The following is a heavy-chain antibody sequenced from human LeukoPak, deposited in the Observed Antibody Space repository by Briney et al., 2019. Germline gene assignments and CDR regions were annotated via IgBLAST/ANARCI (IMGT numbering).Heavy chain of an antibody. CDR2: ISSSSSYI. CDR1: GFTFSTYY. Sequence: GGSLRLSCAASGFTFSTYYMNWVRQAPGKGLEWVSSISSSSSYIYYADSVKGRFTISRDNSKNTLYLQLDYLRTEDTAVYYCAKEPKEWELPDYWGQGTLVTVSS. D-gene: IGHD1-26*01. CDR3: AKEPKEWELPDY. J-gene: IGHJ4*02. V-gene: IGHV3-21*01.